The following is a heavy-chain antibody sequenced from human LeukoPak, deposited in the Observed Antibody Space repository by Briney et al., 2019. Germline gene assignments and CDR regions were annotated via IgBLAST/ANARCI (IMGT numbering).Heavy chain of an antibody. CDR2: IYYSGST. Sequence: SETLSLTCTVSGGSISSYYWSWIRQPPGQGLEGIGYIYYSGSTNYNPSLKSRVTISVDTSKNQFSLKLSSVTAADTAVYSCARHLDCSGGSCYPGSDYFDYWGQGTLVTVSS. CDR3: ARHLDCSGGSCYPGSDYFDY. J-gene: IGHJ4*02. CDR1: GGSISSYY. D-gene: IGHD2-15*01. V-gene: IGHV4-59*08.